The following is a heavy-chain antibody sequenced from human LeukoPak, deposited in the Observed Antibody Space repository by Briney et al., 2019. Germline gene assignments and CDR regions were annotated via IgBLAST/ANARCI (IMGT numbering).Heavy chain of an antibody. CDR1: GFTFSSYS. CDR3: ARDGIAAAGSRADY. V-gene: IGHV3-48*01. Sequence: PGGSLRLSCAASGFTFSSYSMNWVRQAPGKGLEWVSYISSSSSTIYYADSVKGRFTISRDNAENSLYLQMNSLRAEDTAVYYCARDGIAAAGSRADYWGQGTLVTVSS. D-gene: IGHD6-13*01. J-gene: IGHJ4*02. CDR2: ISSSSSTI.